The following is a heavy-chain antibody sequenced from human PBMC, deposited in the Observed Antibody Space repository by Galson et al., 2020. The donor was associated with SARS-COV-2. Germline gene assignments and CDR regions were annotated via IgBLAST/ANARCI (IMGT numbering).Heavy chain of an antibody. Sequence: ASVKVSCNASGYTFTSYDINWVRQATGQGLEWMGWMNPNSGHTGYAQKFQGRVTMTRNTSISTAYMELSSLRSEDTAVYYCARPYYDFWSGYLYYCDYWGQGTLVTVSS. J-gene: IGHJ4*02. D-gene: IGHD3-3*01. V-gene: IGHV1-8*01. CDR1: GYTFTSYD. CDR2: MNPNSGHT. CDR3: ARPYYDFWSGYLYYCDY.